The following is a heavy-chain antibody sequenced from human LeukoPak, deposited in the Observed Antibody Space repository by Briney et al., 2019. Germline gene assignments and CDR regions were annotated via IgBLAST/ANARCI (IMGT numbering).Heavy chain of an antibody. Sequence: SETLSLTCTVSGGSISSYYWSWIRQPPGKGLEWLGYIYYSGSTNYNPSLKSRVTISVDTSKNQFSLKLSSVTAADTAVYYCARGFRGYYYYYYGMDVWGQGTTVTVSS. J-gene: IGHJ6*02. CDR2: IYYSGST. D-gene: IGHD3-22*01. V-gene: IGHV4-59*01. CDR3: ARGFRGYYYYYYGMDV. CDR1: GGSISSYY.